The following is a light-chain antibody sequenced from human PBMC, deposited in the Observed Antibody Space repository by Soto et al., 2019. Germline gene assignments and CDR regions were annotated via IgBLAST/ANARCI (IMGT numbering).Light chain of an antibody. V-gene: IGKV3-11*01. J-gene: IGKJ1*01. CDR2: DAS. CDR1: QSISSY. CDR3: QQRSNWPWT. Sequence: EIVLTQSPATLSLPPGERATLSCRASQSISSYLAWYQQKPGQAPRLLIYDASNRATGIPARFSGSGSGTDFTLTISSLGPEDFAVYYCQQRSNWPWTFAQGTKVKIK.